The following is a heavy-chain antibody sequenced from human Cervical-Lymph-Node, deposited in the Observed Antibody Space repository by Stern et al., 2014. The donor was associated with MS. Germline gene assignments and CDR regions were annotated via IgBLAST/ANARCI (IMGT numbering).Heavy chain of an antibody. J-gene: IGHJ4*02. Sequence: VQLVESGPGLVKPSQTLSLTCTVSGGSISRGDNYWSWIRQPPGKGPEWIGYIHYSGGTYFNPSLKSRATISADTSKNQFSLKLNSMTAADTAVYYCARVPDYGDAFFDYWGQGSLVTVSS. V-gene: IGHV4-30-4*01. CDR1: GGSISRGDNY. CDR3: ARVPDYGDAFFDY. D-gene: IGHD4-17*01. CDR2: IHYSGGT.